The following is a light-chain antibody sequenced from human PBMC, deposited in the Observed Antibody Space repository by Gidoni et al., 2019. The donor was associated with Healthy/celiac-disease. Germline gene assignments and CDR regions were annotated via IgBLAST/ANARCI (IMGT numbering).Light chain of an antibody. V-gene: IGKV3-20*01. Sequence: EIVLTQSPGTLSLSPGERATLSCRASQSVSSSYLAWYQQTPGQAPRLLIYGASSRATGIPDRFSGSGSGTDFTLTISRLEPEDFAVYYCQQYGKGLTFGGGTKVEIK. CDR2: GAS. J-gene: IGKJ4*01. CDR3: QQYGKGLT. CDR1: QSVSSSY.